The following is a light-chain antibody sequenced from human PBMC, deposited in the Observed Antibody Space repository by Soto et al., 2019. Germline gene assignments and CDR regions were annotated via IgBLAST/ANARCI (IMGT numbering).Light chain of an antibody. CDR2: STS. J-gene: IGLJ3*02. CDR3: LLYYVGAPV. Sequence: QAVVTQEPSLTVSPGGTVTLTCASSTGAVTSGYYPNWFQQKPGQAPTALIYSTSNKHSWTPARFSGSLLGGKAALTLSGVQPEDEAEYYCLLYYVGAPVFGGGTNLTVL. CDR1: TGAVTSGYY. V-gene: IGLV7-43*01.